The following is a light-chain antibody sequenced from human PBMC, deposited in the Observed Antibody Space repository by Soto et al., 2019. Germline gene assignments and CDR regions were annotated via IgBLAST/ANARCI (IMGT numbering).Light chain of an antibody. J-gene: IGKJ2*01. CDR3: QQYGGSPRT. CDR1: QSVFNNN. Sequence: EIVLTQSPGTLSLSPGERATLSCRASQSVFNNNLAWYQQKPGQAPRLLMFGASSRDTGIPDRFSGSGSGTDFTLTISRLEPEDFAIYHCQQYGGSPRTFGQGTKLEIK. CDR2: GAS. V-gene: IGKV3-20*01.